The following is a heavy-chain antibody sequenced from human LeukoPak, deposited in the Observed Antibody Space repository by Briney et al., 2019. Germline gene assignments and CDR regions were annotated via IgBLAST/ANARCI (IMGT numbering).Heavy chain of an antibody. J-gene: IGHJ3*02. CDR3: ARYYDRSGYCHPSDAFDI. Sequence: ASVKVSCKASGYTFTGYYMHWMRQAPGQGLEWMGWINPNSGGTSYAQKFQGRVTMTRDTSISTAYIELSRLRSDDTPVYNFARYYDRSGYCHPSDAFDIWGQGTMVTVSS. V-gene: IGHV1-2*02. CDR2: INPNSGGT. CDR1: GYTFTGYY. D-gene: IGHD3-22*01.